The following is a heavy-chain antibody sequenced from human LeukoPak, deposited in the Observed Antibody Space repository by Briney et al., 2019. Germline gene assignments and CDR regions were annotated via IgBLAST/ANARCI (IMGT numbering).Heavy chain of an antibody. CDR2: INQDGSEE. D-gene: IGHD5-12*01. CDR3: VRDGGVSGYDLLDY. Sequence: GGSLRLSCAASGFTFSNYWMTWVRQAPGKGLEWVANINQDGSEEYCMDSVKARFTISRDNAKDSLSLQMNSLRAEDTAVYYCVRDGGVSGYDLLDYWGQGTLVTVSS. V-gene: IGHV3-7*01. J-gene: IGHJ4*02. CDR1: GFTFSNYW.